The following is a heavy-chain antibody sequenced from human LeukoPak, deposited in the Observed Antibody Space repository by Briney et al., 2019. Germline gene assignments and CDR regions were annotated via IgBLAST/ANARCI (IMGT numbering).Heavy chain of an antibody. CDR3: ARGVEPLWFGELLYGPYFDY. Sequence: PSETLSLTCAVSGVSINSGNWGSWVRQPPGKGLEWIGEIYHSGSTNYNPSLKSRVTISVDTSKNQFSLKLSSVTAADTAVYYCARGVEPLWFGELLYGPYFDYWGQGTLVTVSS. CDR2: IYHSGST. D-gene: IGHD3-10*01. V-gene: IGHV4-4*02. J-gene: IGHJ4*02. CDR1: GVSINSGNW.